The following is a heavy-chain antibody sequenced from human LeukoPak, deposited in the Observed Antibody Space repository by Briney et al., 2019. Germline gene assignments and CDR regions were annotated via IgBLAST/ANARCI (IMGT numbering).Heavy chain of an antibody. CDR3: ARLVCGGGSCPAEFDY. D-gene: IGHD2-15*01. CDR2: IYYSGST. CDR1: GGSFSGYY. V-gene: IGHV4-34*01. J-gene: IGHJ4*02. Sequence: SETLSLTCAVYGGSFSGYYWSWIRQPPGKGLEWIGSIYYSGSTYYNPSLNSRVTIFIDMSKNQFSLKLSSVTATDTAVYYCARLVCGGGSCPAEFDYWGQGTLVTVSS.